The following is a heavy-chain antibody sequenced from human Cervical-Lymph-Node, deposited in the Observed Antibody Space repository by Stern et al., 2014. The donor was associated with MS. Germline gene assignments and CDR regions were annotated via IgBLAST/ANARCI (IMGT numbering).Heavy chain of an antibody. Sequence: VQLVESGAEVKKPGASVKVSCKASGYTFTGYYMHWVRQAPGQGLELMGRINPNSGGTNYAQKLQGRITMTRDTSISTAYMELSRLRSDDTAVYYCAREGIDAFDIWGQGTMVTVSS. CDR2: INPNSGGT. CDR3: AREGIDAFDI. CDR1: GYTFTGYY. V-gene: IGHV1-2*06. D-gene: IGHD3-10*01. J-gene: IGHJ3*02.